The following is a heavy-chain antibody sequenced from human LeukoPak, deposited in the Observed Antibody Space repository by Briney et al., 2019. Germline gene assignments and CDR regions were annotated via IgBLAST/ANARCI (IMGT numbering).Heavy chain of an antibody. D-gene: IGHD6-19*01. CDR2: IKSKTDGGTT. CDR1: GFTFSNAW. CDR3: TAFALSNSGWYYFDY. J-gene: IGHJ4*02. Sequence: GGSLRLSCAASGFTFSNAWMSWVRQAPGKGLEWVGRIKSKTDGGTTDYAAPVKGRFTISRDDSKNTLYLQMNSLKTEDTAVYYCTAFALSNSGWYYFDYWGQGTLVTVSS. V-gene: IGHV3-15*01.